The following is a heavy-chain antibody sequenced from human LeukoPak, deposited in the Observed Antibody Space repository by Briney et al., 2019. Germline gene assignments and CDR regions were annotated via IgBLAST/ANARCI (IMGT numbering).Heavy chain of an antibody. CDR1: GFTFSSYG. J-gene: IGHJ4*02. CDR2: ISGSGGST. D-gene: IGHD2-2*01. V-gene: IGHV3-23*01. Sequence: GRSLRLSCAASGFTFSSYGMSWVRQAPGKGLEWVSAISGSGGSTYYADSVKGRFTSSRDNSKNTLYLQMNSLRAEDTAVYYCAKLGHSLGYCSSTSCYARMGFYFDYWGQGTLVTVSS. CDR3: AKLGHSLGYCSSTSCYARMGFYFDY.